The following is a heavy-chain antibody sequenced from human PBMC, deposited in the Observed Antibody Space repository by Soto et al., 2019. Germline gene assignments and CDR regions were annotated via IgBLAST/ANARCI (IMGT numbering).Heavy chain of an antibody. V-gene: IGHV4-4*02. J-gene: IGHJ6*02. CDR1: GGSISSSNW. D-gene: IGHD3-3*01. CDR3: AKAQEYDFWSGYSTMGFDV. Sequence: ASETLSLTCAVSGGSISSSNWWSWVRQPPGKGLEWIGEIYHSGSTNYNPSLKSRVTISVDKSKNQFSLKLSSVTAADTAVYYCAKAQEYDFWSGYSTMGFDVLVQGTSVT. CDR2: IYHSGST.